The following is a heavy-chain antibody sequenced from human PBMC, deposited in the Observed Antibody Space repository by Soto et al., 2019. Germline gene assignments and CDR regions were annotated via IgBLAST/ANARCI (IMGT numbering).Heavy chain of an antibody. V-gene: IGHV3-7*03. CDR2: IKQDGSEK. CDR3: ARDSPEFDAFDI. D-gene: IGHD3-10*01. Sequence: GGSLRLSCVASGFTFSSYWMSWVRQAPGKGLEWVANIKQDGSEKYYVDSVKGRFTISRDNAKNSLYLQMNSLRAEDTAVYYCARDSPEFDAFDIWGQGTMVTVSS. CDR1: GFTFSSYW. J-gene: IGHJ3*02.